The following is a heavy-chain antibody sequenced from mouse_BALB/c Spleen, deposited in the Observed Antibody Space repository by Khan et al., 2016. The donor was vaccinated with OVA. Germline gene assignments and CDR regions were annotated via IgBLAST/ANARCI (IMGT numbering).Heavy chain of an antibody. CDR1: GYTFTSYY. CDR3: ARGGYGWFAY. CDR2: INPYNDNT. Sequence: QVQLQQSGAELVKPGASVKLSCKASGYTFTSYYMYWVKQRPGQGLEWIGEINPYNDNTNYNEKFNGKATLTADKSSSTAYMQLSSLTSEDSAVYYCARGGYGWFAYWGQGTLVTVSA. V-gene: IGHV1S81*02. J-gene: IGHJ3*01. D-gene: IGHD1-1*01.